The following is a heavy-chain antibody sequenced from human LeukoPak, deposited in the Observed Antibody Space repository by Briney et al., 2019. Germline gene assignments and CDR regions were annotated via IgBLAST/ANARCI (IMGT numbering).Heavy chain of an antibody. V-gene: IGHV1-69*13. CDR3: ASGFGDGLT. J-gene: IGHJ4*02. D-gene: IGHD5-24*01. CDR2: IIPIFGTA. CDR1: GYTFTGYY. Sequence: SVKVSCKASGYTFTGYYMHWVRQAPGQGLEWMGGIIPIFGTANYAQKFQGRVTITADESTSTAYMELSSLRSEDTAVYYCASGFGDGLTWGQGTLVTVSS.